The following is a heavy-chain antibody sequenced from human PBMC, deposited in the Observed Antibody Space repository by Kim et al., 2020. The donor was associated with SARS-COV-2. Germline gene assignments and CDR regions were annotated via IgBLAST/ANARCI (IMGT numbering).Heavy chain of an antibody. J-gene: IGHJ4*02. CDR2: ISSSGSTI. CDR1: GFTFSNYE. Sequence: GGSLRLSCAASGFTFSNYEMNWVRQAPGKGLEWVSYISSSGSTIYYADSVKGRFTISRDNAKNSLYLQMNSLRAEDTAIYYCARDPYGGYVFDYWGQGILVTVSS. D-gene: IGHD5-12*01. CDR3: ARDPYGGYVFDY. V-gene: IGHV3-48*03.